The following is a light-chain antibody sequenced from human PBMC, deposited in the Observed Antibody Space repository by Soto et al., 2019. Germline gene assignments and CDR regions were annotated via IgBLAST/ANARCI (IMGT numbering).Light chain of an antibody. V-gene: IGKV3-20*01. J-gene: IGKJ5*01. Sequence: EIVLTQSPGTLSLSPGERATLSCRASQSVSSNYLAWYQQKPGQAPRLLIYGASTRATGIPDRFSGSGSGTDFTLTITRLEPEDFAVYYCQQYGGSPITFGLGTRLEI. CDR3: QQYGGSPIT. CDR2: GAS. CDR1: QSVSSNY.